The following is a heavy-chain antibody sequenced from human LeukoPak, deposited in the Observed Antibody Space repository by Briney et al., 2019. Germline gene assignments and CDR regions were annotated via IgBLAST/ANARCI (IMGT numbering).Heavy chain of an antibody. CDR2: IYYSGST. CDR1: GGSISSSSYY. D-gene: IGHD3-22*01. Sequence: SETLSLTCTVSGGSISSSSYYWGWIRQPPGKGLEWIGSIYYSGSTNYNPSLKSRVTISVDTSKNQFSLKLSSVTAADTAVYYCARASMIVVVPDAFDIWGQGTMVTVSS. J-gene: IGHJ3*02. CDR3: ARASMIVVVPDAFDI. V-gene: IGHV4-39*07.